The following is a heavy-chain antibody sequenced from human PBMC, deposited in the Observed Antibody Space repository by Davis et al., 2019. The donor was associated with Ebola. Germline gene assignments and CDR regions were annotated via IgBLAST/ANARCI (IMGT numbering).Heavy chain of an antibody. CDR3: ARSALIAARLGWFDP. CDR2: TSYSGST. V-gene: IGHV4-59*01. D-gene: IGHD6-6*01. Sequence: SETLSLTCTVSGGSMSDNYWSWIRQSPGKVLEWIGYTSYSGSTKYNPSLKSRVTISVDTSKNQFSLKLSSVTAADTAVYYCARSALIAARLGWFDPWGQGTLVTVSS. J-gene: IGHJ5*02. CDR1: GGSMSDNY.